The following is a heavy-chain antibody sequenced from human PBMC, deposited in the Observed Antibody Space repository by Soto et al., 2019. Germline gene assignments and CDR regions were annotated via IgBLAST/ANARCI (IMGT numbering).Heavy chain of an antibody. CDR2: IYYSGST. V-gene: IGHV4-59*01. CDR1: GGSISSYY. D-gene: IGHD3-3*01. J-gene: IGHJ6*02. CDR3: ARDAQLRFQGYYGMDV. Sequence: SETLSLTCTVSGGSISSYYWSWIRQPPGKGLEWIGYIYYSGSTNYNPSLKSRVTISVDTSKNQFSLKLSSVTAADTAVYYCARDAQLRFQGYYGMDVWGQGTTVTVSS.